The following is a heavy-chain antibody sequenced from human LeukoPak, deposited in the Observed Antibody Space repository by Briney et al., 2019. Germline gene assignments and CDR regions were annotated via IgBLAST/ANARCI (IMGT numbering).Heavy chain of an antibody. CDR3: ASYVDTAMVTGFDY. Sequence: PSQTLSLTCTVSGGSISSGDYYWSWIRQHPGKGLEWIGYIYYSGSTYYNPSLKSRVTISVDTSKNQFSLKLSSVTAADTAVYYCASYVDTAMVTGFDYWGQGTLVTVSS. J-gene: IGHJ4*02. CDR2: IYYSGST. CDR1: GGSISSGDYY. D-gene: IGHD5-18*01. V-gene: IGHV4-31*03.